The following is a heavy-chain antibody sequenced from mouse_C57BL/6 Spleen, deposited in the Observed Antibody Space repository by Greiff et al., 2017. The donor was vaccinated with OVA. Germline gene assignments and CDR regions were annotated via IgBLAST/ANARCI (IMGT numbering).Heavy chain of an antibody. CDR2: IYPGDGDT. CDR3: ARGGSDLLFAY. J-gene: IGHJ3*01. CDR1: GYAFSSYW. V-gene: IGHV1-80*01. Sequence: QVQLKESGAELVKPGASVKISCKASGYAFSSYWMNWVKQRPGKGLEWIGQIYPGDGDTNYNGKFKGKATLTADKSSSTAYMQLSSLTSEDSAVYFCARGGSDLLFAYWGQGTLVTVSA. D-gene: IGHD1-3*01.